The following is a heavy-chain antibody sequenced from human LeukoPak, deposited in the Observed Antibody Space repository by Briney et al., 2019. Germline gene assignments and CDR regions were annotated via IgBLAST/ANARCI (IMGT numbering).Heavy chain of an antibody. CDR3: GRAPYDYVWGSYRYINWFDP. Sequence: SETLSLTCAVYGGSFSGYYWSWIRQPPGKGLEWIGEINHSGSTNYNPSLKSRVTISVDTSKNQFSLNLSSVTAADTAVYYCGRAPYDYVWGSYRYINWFDPWGQGTLVTVSS. J-gene: IGHJ5*02. CDR1: GGSFSGYY. CDR2: INHSGST. D-gene: IGHD3-16*02. V-gene: IGHV4-34*01.